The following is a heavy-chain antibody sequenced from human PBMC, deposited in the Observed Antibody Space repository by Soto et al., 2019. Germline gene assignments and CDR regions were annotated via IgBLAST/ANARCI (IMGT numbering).Heavy chain of an antibody. Sequence: QVQLQESGPGLVKPSQTLSLTCTVSGGSISSGGYYWSWIRQPPGKGLEWIGDIYYSGSTYYNPSLKSRVTISVDTSKNQFSLKLSSVTAADTAVYFCARGVQSSGYYYWYFDLWGRGTLVTVSS. D-gene: IGHD3-22*01. J-gene: IGHJ2*01. V-gene: IGHV4-30-4*08. CDR3: ARGVQSSGYYYWYFDL. CDR1: GGSISSGGYY. CDR2: IYYSGST.